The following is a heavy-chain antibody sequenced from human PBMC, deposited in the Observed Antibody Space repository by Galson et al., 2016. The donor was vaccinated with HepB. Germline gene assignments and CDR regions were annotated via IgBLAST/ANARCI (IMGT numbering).Heavy chain of an antibody. J-gene: IGHJ3*01. CDR1: GFTFGDYT. CDR3: TRGGADGKAFDL. Sequence: SLRLSCAASGFTFGDYTMSWFRQAPGKGLEWLGFIRSKAYGGTADYAASVRGRFTFSRDDSKSIAYLQMNSLKTEDTAVYYCTRGGADGKAFDLWGQGTMVTVSS. CDR2: IRSKAYGGTA. V-gene: IGHV3-49*03. D-gene: IGHD4-23*01.